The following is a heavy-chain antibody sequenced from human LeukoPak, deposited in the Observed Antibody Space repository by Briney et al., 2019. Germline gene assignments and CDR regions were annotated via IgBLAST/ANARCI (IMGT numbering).Heavy chain of an antibody. CDR3: ARVLHKRNYDSSDYYGY. CDR2: INPNSGGT. Sequence: AAPVKVSCKASGYTFTGYHIHWVRQAPGQGLEWMGWINPNSGGTNYAQKFQGRVTMTRDTSISTAYMELSRLTSDDTAVYYCARVLHKRNYDSSDYYGYWGQGILVTVSS. J-gene: IGHJ4*02. D-gene: IGHD3-22*01. CDR1: GYTFTGYH. V-gene: IGHV1-2*02.